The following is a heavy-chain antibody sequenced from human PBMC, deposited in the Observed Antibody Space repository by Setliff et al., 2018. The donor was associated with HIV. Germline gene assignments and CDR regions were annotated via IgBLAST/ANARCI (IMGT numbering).Heavy chain of an antibody. CDR3: VTGEGLRF. CDR1: KYTFTDYY. Sequence: ASVKVSCKASKYTFTDYYMHWVQQAPGKGLEWMGRVDPEDDKTIYAEKFQGRVTMTTATSSDTAYLYLSSLRSEDTTVYYCVTGEGLRFWGQGTLVTVSS. V-gene: IGHV1-69-2*01. J-gene: IGHJ4*02. D-gene: IGHD2-15*01. CDR2: VDPEDDKT.